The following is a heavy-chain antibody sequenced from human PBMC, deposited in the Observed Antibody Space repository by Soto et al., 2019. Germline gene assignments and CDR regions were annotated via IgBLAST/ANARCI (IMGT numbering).Heavy chain of an antibody. CDR3: ARGSSGWFDY. J-gene: IGHJ4*02. CDR2: ISSSSTI. CDR1: GFTFSSYS. V-gene: IGHV3-48*02. Sequence: EVQLVESGGGLVQPGGSLRLSCAASGFTFSSYSMNWVRQAPGKGLEWVSYISSSSTIYYADSVKGRFTISRDNAKNSLYLQMNSLRDEDTAVYYCARGSSGWFDYWGQGTLVTVSS. D-gene: IGHD6-19*01.